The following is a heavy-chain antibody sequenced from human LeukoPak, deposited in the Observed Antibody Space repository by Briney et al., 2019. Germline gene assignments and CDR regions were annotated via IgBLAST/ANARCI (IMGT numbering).Heavy chain of an antibody. CDR2: ISSSGSTI. J-gene: IGHJ4*02. CDR3: ARDARPKLLWFGKTPVGDY. V-gene: IGHV3-11*01. CDR1: GFTFSGYY. D-gene: IGHD3-10*01. Sequence: GGSLRLSCAASGFTFSGYYMSWIRQAPGKGLEWVSYISSSGSTIYYADSVKGRFTISRDNAKNSLYLQINSLRAEDTAVYYCARDARPKLLWFGKTPVGDYWGQGTLVTVSS.